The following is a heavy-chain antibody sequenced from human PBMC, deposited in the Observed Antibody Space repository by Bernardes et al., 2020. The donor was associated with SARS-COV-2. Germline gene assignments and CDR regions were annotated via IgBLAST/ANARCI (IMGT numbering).Heavy chain of an antibody. V-gene: IGHV1-18*01. D-gene: IGHD6-19*01. CDR1: GYSFTTAG. CDR2: ISAYNGKT. Sequence: ASVKVSCQASGYSFTTAGISWVRQAPGQGLEWIGWISAYNGKTNYAQKFQGRVTMTTDASTSTAYMEVSSLRSEDTAVYYCAARPGIAVAGFDYWGQGTVVTVSS. J-gene: IGHJ4*02. CDR3: AARPGIAVAGFDY.